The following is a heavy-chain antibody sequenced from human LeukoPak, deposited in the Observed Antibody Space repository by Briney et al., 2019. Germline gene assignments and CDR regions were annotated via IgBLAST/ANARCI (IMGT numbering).Heavy chain of an antibody. J-gene: IGHJ6*02. CDR2: ISGGGAGT. V-gene: IGHV3-23*01. CDR3: AKDRGVATTSYYYGMDV. D-gene: IGHD5-12*01. CDR1: GFTFSSYA. Sequence: PGGSLRLSCAASGFTFSSYAMNWVRQTPGKGLEWVSSISGGGAGTYYADSVRGRFTISRDNSKNTLYLQMDSLRAEDTALYYCAKDRGVATTSYYYGMDVWGQGTTVTVSS.